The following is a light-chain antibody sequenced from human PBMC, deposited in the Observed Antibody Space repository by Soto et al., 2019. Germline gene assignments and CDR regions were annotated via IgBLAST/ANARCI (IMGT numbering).Light chain of an antibody. V-gene: IGKV3-20*01. Sequence: EIVLTQSPGTLSFSPGERATLSCRASQRVSSRFLAWYQQKPGQAPRLLMYGASSRATGIPDRFSGTGSGTDFTLTISRLEPEDFAVYYCQQYGISPYTFGLGTKLEIK. CDR1: QRVSSRF. CDR3: QQYGISPYT. CDR2: GAS. J-gene: IGKJ2*01.